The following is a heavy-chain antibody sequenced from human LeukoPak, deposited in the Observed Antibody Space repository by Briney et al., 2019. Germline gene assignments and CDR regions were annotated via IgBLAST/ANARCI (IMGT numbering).Heavy chain of an antibody. CDR2: ISGSGGST. J-gene: IGHJ3*01. V-gene: IGHV3-23*01. CDR3: AKSNGGNSFDAFDV. CDR1: GFTFSSYA. Sequence: GGSLRLSCAASGFTFSSYAMSWVRQAPGKGLEWVSTISGSGGSTYYADSVKGRFTISRDNSKNTLYLHMNNLRAEDTAVYYCAKSNGGNSFDAFDVWGQGTMVTDSS. D-gene: IGHD4-23*01.